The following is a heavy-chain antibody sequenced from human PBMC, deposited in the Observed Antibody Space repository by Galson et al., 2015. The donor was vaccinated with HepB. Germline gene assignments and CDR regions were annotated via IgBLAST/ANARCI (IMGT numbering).Heavy chain of an antibody. CDR2: INNDGGAT. J-gene: IGHJ4*02. CDR3: ARGDNGNYN. CDR1: GFTFSNYW. V-gene: IGHV3-74*01. D-gene: IGHD1-26*01. Sequence: LRLSCAASGFTFSNYWMHWVRQGPGKGLVWVSRINNDGGATNYADSVKGRFTISRDNAKNTLYLQMNSLRAEDTAVYYCARGDNGNYNWGQGTLVTVSS.